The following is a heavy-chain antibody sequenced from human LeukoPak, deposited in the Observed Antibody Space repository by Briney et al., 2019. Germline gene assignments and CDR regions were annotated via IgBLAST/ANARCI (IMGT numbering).Heavy chain of an antibody. J-gene: IGHJ4*02. V-gene: IGHV4-39*01. CDR1: GGSISSSSYY. Sequence: SETLSLTFTVSGGSISSSSYYWGWIRQPPGKGLEWIGSIYYSGSTYYNPSLKSRVTISVDTSKNQFSLKLSSVTAADTAVYYCASDPGIAAAAGYFDYWGQGTLVTVSS. D-gene: IGHD6-13*01. CDR3: ASDPGIAAAAGYFDY. CDR2: IYYSGST.